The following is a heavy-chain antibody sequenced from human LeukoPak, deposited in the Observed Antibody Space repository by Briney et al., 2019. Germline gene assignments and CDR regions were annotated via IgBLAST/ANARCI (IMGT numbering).Heavy chain of an antibody. Sequence: GRSLRLSCATSGFTFSNYDMHWVRQAPGKGLEWVAVISYDGSNKYFADSVKVRFTISRDNSENTLYLQMNSLRAEDTAVYYCATPYSYGYYFDYWGQGTLVTVSS. J-gene: IGHJ4*02. CDR1: GFTFSNYD. V-gene: IGHV3-30*03. CDR2: ISYDGSNK. D-gene: IGHD5-18*01. CDR3: ATPYSYGYYFDY.